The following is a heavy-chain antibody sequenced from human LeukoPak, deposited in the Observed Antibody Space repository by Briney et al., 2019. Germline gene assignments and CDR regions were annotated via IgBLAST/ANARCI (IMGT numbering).Heavy chain of an antibody. J-gene: IGHJ4*02. CDR3: ARDGDWGSPFDY. D-gene: IGHD7-27*01. Sequence: GASVKLTCKASGYTFTSYYMHWVRQAPAQGLEWMGIINPSGGSTSYAQKFQGRVTMTRDTSTSTVYMELGSLRSEDTALYYCARDGDWGSPFDYWGQGTLLTVSS. V-gene: IGHV1-46*01. CDR2: INPSGGST. CDR1: GYTFTSYY.